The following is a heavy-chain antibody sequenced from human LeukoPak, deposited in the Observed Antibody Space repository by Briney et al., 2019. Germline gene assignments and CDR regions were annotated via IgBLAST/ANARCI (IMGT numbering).Heavy chain of an antibody. CDR2: IYHSGST. J-gene: IGHJ2*01. CDR1: GGSISSGGYY. Sequence: PSGTLSLTCAVSGGSISSGGYYWSWIRQPPGKGLEWIGYIYHSGSTYYNPSLKSRVTISVDRSKNQFSLKLSSVTAADTAVYYCARDSVLYSSSSWWYFDLWGRGTLVTVSS. D-gene: IGHD6-6*01. CDR3: ARDSVLYSSSSWWYFDL. V-gene: IGHV4-30-2*01.